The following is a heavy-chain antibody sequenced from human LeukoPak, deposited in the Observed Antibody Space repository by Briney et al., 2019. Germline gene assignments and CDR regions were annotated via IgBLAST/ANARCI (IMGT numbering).Heavy chain of an antibody. CDR1: GGSISSSSYY. D-gene: IGHD4-23*01. CDR3: ARQIRGAIRGYDWFDP. Sequence: SETLSLTCTVSGGSISSSSYYWGWIRQPPGKGLEWIGSIHYSGSTYYNPSLKSRVTISVDTSKNQLSLKLSSVTAADTAVYYCARQIRGAIRGYDWFDPWGQGTLVTVSS. CDR2: IHYSGST. V-gene: IGHV4-39*01. J-gene: IGHJ5*02.